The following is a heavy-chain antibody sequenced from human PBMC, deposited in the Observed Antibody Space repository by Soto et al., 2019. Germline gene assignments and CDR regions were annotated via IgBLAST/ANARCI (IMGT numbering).Heavy chain of an antibody. J-gene: IGHJ4*02. Sequence: RLSCAASGFLVSSNYMSWVRQAPGKGLEWVSVIYSGGSNYYVDSVKGRFIISRDSSKNTVYLQMNSLRAEDTAVYYCARLTRTILTGYYSDYWGQGTLVTVSS. CDR2: IYSGGSN. CDR3: ARLTRTILTGYYSDY. CDR1: GFLVSSNY. D-gene: IGHD3-9*01. V-gene: IGHV3-53*01.